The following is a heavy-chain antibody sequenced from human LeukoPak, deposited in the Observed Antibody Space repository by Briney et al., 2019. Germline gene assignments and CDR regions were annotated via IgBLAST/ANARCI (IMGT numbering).Heavy chain of an antibody. Sequence: GGSLRLSCAASGFSFSSYAMSWVRQAPGKGLEWVSAISGSGGSTYYADSVKGRFTISRDNSKNTLYLQMNSLRAEDTAVYYCARTGYYYDSSGYLDAFDIWGQGTMVTVSS. CDR3: ARTGYYYDSSGYLDAFDI. D-gene: IGHD3-22*01. CDR2: ISGSGGST. J-gene: IGHJ3*02. CDR1: GFSFSSYA. V-gene: IGHV3-23*01.